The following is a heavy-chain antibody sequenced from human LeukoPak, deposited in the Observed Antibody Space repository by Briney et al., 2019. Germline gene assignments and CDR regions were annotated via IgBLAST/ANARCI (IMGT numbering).Heavy chain of an antibody. J-gene: IGHJ4*02. D-gene: IGHD1-26*01. CDR2: ISYDGSNK. V-gene: IGHV3-30-3*01. Sequence: GRSLRLSCAASGFTFSSYAMHWVRQAPGKGLEWVAVISYDGSNKYYADSVKGRFTISRDNSKNTLYLQMNSLRAEDTAVYYCAGVGSQDYWGQGTLVTVSS. CDR3: AGVGSQDY. CDR1: GFTFSSYA.